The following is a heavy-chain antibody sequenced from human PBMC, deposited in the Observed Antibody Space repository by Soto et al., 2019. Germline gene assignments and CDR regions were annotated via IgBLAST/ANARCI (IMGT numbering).Heavy chain of an antibody. D-gene: IGHD2-21*02. Sequence: GGSLRLSCAASGFTFGSYSVNWVRQAPGKGLEWVSSISSSSSYIYYADSVKGRFTISRDNAKNSLYLQMNSLRAEDTAVYYCARDPAYCGGDCYSGTWWYFDLWGRGTLVTVSS. J-gene: IGHJ2*01. CDR3: ARDPAYCGGDCYSGTWWYFDL. CDR1: GFTFGSYS. CDR2: ISSSSSYI. V-gene: IGHV3-21*01.